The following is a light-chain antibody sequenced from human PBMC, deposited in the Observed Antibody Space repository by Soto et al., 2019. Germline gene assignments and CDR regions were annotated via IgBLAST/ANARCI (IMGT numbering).Light chain of an antibody. CDR3: QQYNNWRQT. CDR2: GAS. Sequence: TLSLSPGERATPSCRASQSVSSNVAWYQQKPGQAPRLLLYGASARATGVPARFSGSGSGTQFTLTISSLQSEDFAVYYCQQYNNWRQTFGQGTKVDIK. J-gene: IGKJ1*01. V-gene: IGKV3-15*01. CDR1: QSVSSN.